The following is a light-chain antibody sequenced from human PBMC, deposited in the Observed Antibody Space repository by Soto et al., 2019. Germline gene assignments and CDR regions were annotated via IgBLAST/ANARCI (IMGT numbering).Light chain of an antibody. CDR2: GAS. CDR1: QSVSSN. V-gene: IGKV3-15*01. Sequence: EIVMTQSPPILSVSPGERATLSCRASQSVSSNLAWYQHKPGQAPRLLIFGASSRATGIPARFSGSGSGTEFTLTISSLQSEDFALYYCQQYNNYVTFDQGTRLEIK. CDR3: QQYNNYVT. J-gene: IGKJ5*01.